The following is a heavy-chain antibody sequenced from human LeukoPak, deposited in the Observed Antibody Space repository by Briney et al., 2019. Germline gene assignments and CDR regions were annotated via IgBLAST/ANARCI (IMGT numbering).Heavy chain of an antibody. J-gene: IGHJ4*02. D-gene: IGHD4-17*01. CDR2: ISSSSTYM. CDR3: ARTSNTVTTGASYFDY. Sequence: GGSLRLSCAASGFTFSTYSMNWVRQAPGKGLGWVPFISSSSTYMYYADSMKGRFTISRDNAKNSLYLQMNSLRAEDTAVYYCARTSNTVTTGASYFDYWGQGILVTVSS. V-gene: IGHV3-21*01. CDR1: GFTFSTYS.